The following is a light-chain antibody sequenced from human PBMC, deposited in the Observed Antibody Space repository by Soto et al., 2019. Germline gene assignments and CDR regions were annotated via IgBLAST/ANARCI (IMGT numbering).Light chain of an antibody. Sequence: GMAPSPATLSVSPGDRATLSCRASQNVNTNLAWYQQQPGQAPRLLIFGASTWATGIPARFSGSGSGTEFTLTISSLQPEDFAVYYCQQYNNWPLTFGGGTKVDI. V-gene: IGKV3-15*01. CDR1: QNVNTN. J-gene: IGKJ4*01. CDR2: GAS. CDR3: QQYNNWPLT.